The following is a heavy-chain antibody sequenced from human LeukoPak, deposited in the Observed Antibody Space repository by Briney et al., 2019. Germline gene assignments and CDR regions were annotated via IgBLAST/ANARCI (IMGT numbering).Heavy chain of an antibody. D-gene: IGHD3-3*01. J-gene: IGHJ5*02. CDR2: INHSGST. CDR1: GGSFSGYY. V-gene: IGHV4-34*01. Sequence: TSETLSLTCAVYGGSFSGYYWSWIRQPPGKGLEWIGEINHSGSTNYNPSLKSRVTISVDTSKNQFSLKLSSVTAADTAVYNCARGYYDFWRGYYTNWFDPWGQGTLVTVSS. CDR3: ARGYYDFWRGYYTNWFDP.